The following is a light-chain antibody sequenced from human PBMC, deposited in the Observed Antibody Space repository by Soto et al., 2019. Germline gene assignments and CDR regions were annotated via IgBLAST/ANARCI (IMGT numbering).Light chain of an antibody. CDR3: SSYTSSSAGV. V-gene: IGLV2-18*02. Sequence: QSALTQPPSVSGSPGQSVTISCTGTSSDVGSYNRVSWYQQPPGTAPKLMIYEVSNRPSGVPDRFSGSKSGNTASLTISGRQAEDEADYYCSSYTSSSAGVFGGGTKLTVL. J-gene: IGLJ2*01. CDR1: SSDVGSYNR. CDR2: EVS.